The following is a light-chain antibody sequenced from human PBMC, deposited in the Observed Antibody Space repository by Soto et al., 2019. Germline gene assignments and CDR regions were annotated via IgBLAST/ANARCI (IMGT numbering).Light chain of an antibody. CDR3: ASWDVSLTAWV. J-gene: IGLJ3*02. CDR1: KSNIGSNE. V-gene: IGLV1-47*02. Sequence: QSVLTQPPSASGTPGQRVTISCSGSKSNIGSNEVYWYQQLPGTAPKFLIYADSQRPSGVPDRFSASKSGTSASLTISGLRSEDEAEYYCASWDVSLTAWVFGGGTKLTVL. CDR2: ADS.